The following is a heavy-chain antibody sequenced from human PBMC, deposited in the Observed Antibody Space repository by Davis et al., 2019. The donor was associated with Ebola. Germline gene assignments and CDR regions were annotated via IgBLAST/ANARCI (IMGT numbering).Heavy chain of an antibody. D-gene: IGHD3-22*01. Sequence: MPSETLSLTCAVPGDSTSSGDYYWSWTRQPPGKGLEWIGHIYYSGRTYYNPSLKRRVTISVDTSKNQFSLKLSSVTAADTAMYYCARDQGVFGNRWLFHWFDPWGQGTLVTVSS. J-gene: IGHJ5*02. CDR1: GDSTSSGDYY. CDR2: IYYSGRT. CDR3: ARDQGVFGNRWLFHWFDP. V-gene: IGHV4-30-4*01.